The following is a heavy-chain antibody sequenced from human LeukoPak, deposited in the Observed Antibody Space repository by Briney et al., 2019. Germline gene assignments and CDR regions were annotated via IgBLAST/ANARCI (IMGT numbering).Heavy chain of an antibody. V-gene: IGHV3-21*01. J-gene: IGHJ4*02. CDR1: GFTFSSYR. Sequence: GGSLRLSCAASGFTFSSYRMNWVRQAPGKGLEWVSSISSSSSYIYYADSVKGRFTISRDNAKNSLYLQMNSLRAEDSAVYYCARDLNDYYSYYFDYWGQGTLVTVSS. D-gene: IGHD3-22*01. CDR2: ISSSSSYI. CDR3: ARDLNDYYSYYFDY.